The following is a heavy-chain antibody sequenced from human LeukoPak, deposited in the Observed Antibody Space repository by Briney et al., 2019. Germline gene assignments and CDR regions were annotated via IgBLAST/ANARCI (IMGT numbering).Heavy chain of an antibody. CDR2: IYYSGST. D-gene: IGHD6-25*01. V-gene: IGHV4-39*02. Sequence: SETLPLTCTVSGGSISSSTYFWGWIRQPPGKGLEWIATIYYSGSTYYNPSLKSRVTISVDTSKNHFSLKLSSVTAADTAVYYCARLVGIAAHHFDYWGQGTLVTVSS. J-gene: IGHJ4*02. CDR1: GGSISSSTYF. CDR3: ARLVGIAAHHFDY.